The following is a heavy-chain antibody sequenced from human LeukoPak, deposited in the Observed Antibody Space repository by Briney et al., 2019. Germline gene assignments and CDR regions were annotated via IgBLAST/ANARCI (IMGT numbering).Heavy chain of an antibody. D-gene: IGHD5-18*01. V-gene: IGHV4-59*01. CDR2: IYYSGST. Sequence: SETLSLTCTVSGGSISSYYWSWLRQPPGKGLEWIGHIYYSGSTNYNPSLKSRVTISIDTSKNQFSLRLSSVTAADTAVYYCARGAAGYSYVWGQGTLVTVSS. CDR3: ARGAAGYSYV. J-gene: IGHJ4*02. CDR1: GGSISSYY.